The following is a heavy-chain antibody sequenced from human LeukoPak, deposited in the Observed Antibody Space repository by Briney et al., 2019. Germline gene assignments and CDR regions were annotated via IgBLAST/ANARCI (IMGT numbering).Heavy chain of an antibody. Sequence: GESLKISCKGSGYRFTNYWIGWVRQMPGKGLEWMGIIYPGDSETRYSPSFQGQVTISADKSISTAYLQWSSLKASDTAMYYCARATYYYGSGSYPFDYWGQGTLVTVSS. D-gene: IGHD3-10*01. CDR2: IYPGDSET. CDR1: GYRFTNYW. V-gene: IGHV5-51*01. CDR3: ARATYYYGSGSYPFDY. J-gene: IGHJ4*02.